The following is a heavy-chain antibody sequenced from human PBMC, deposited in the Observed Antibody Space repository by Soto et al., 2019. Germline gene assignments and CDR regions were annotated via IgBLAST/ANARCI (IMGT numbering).Heavy chain of an antibody. CDR2: IIPIFGTA. CDR1: GGTFSSYA. D-gene: IGHD2-2*01. J-gene: IGHJ4*02. CDR3: AREGYCISTSCYASALDY. V-gene: IGHV1-69*05. Sequence: ASVKVSCKASGGTFSSYAISWVRQAPGQGLEWMGGIIPIFGTANYAQKLQGRVTMTTDTSTSTAYMELRSLRSDDTAVYYCAREGYCISTSCYASALDYWGQGTLVTVSS.